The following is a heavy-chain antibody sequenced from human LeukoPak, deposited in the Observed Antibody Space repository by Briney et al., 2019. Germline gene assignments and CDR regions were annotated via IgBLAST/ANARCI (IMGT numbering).Heavy chain of an antibody. Sequence: PSETLSLTCTVSGGSISSSSYYWGWIRQPPGKGLEWIGSIYYSGSTYYNPSLKSRVTISVDTSKNQFSLKLSSVTAADTAVYYCAREVRLRYYFDYWGQGTLVTVSS. CDR2: IYYSGST. CDR1: GGSISSSSYY. V-gene: IGHV4-39*02. CDR3: AREVRLRYYFDY. J-gene: IGHJ4*02. D-gene: IGHD4/OR15-4a*01.